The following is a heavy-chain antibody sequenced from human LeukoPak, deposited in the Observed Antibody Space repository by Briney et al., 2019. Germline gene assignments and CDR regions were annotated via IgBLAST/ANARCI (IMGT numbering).Heavy chain of an antibody. Sequence: SETLSLTCAVYGGSFSGYFWTWIRQPPGKGLEWIGEINHSGSTNYNPSLKSRVTISVDTSKNQFSLKLSSVTAADTAVYYCARGPRGSYRYQGFDYWGQGTLVTVSS. CDR3: ARGPRGSYRYQGFDY. CDR2: INHSGST. J-gene: IGHJ4*02. V-gene: IGHV4-34*01. D-gene: IGHD3-16*02. CDR1: GGSFSGYF.